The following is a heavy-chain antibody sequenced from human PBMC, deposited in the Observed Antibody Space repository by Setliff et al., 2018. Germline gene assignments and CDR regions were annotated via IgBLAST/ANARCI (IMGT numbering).Heavy chain of an antibody. Sequence: GESLKISCAVSGFTFSNHWMTWVRQAPGKGLEWVSGVEWNGGGTGYADSVKGRFIISRDNAKNSLYLQMTSLRTDDTAFYYCATARRGYQYGSGSLFDDWGQGTLVTVSS. V-gene: IGHV3-20*04. D-gene: IGHD3-10*01. J-gene: IGHJ4*02. CDR2: VEWNGGGT. CDR3: ATARRGYQYGSGSLFDD. CDR1: GFTFSNHW.